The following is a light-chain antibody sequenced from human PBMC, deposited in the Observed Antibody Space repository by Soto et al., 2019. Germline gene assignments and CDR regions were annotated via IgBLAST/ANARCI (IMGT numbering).Light chain of an antibody. CDR3: FDYAGSYTHVV. CDR1: SSDVGGNNY. CDR2: DVS. V-gene: IGLV2-11*01. J-gene: IGLJ2*01. Sequence: QSALTQPRSVSGSPGQSVTISCTGTSSDVGGNNYVSWYQQHPGKAPNLMIYDVSKPPSGVPDRCSGSKSGNTASLAITGLQAGDEANYYWFDYAGSYTHVVFGGGTQLTVL.